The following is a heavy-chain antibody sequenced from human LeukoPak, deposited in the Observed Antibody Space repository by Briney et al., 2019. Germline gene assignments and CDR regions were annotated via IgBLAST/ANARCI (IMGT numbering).Heavy chain of an antibody. J-gene: IGHJ4*02. Sequence: GASVKVSCKASGYTFTGYYMHWVRQAPGQGLEWMGWINPNSGGTNYAQKLQGRVTMTRDTSISTAYMELSRLRSDDTAVYYCARGRYDFWSGYFETGYYFDSWGQGTLVTVSS. CDR1: GYTFTGYY. V-gene: IGHV1-2*02. CDR3: ARGRYDFWSGYFETGYYFDS. CDR2: INPNSGGT. D-gene: IGHD3-3*01.